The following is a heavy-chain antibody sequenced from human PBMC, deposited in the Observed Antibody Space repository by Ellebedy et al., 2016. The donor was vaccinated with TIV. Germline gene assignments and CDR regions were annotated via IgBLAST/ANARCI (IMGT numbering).Heavy chain of an antibody. CDR3: ARGICGCDCYLEERWYFDL. J-gene: IGHJ2*01. Sequence: AASVKVSCKASGYTFTGYYMHWARQAPGQGLEWMGWINPNSGGTNYAQKFQGRVTMTRDTSISTAYMELSRLRSDDTAVYYCARGICGCDCYLEERWYFDLWGRGTLVTVSS. CDR1: GYTFTGYY. CDR2: INPNSGGT. V-gene: IGHV1-2*02. D-gene: IGHD2-21*02.